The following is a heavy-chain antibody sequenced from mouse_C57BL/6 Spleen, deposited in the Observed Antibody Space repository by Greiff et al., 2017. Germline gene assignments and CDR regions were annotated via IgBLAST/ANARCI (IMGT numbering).Heavy chain of an antibody. J-gene: IGHJ4*01. CDR3: AREGGYYRMDY. Sequence: QVQLQQPGAELVKPGASVKMSCKASGYTFTSYWITWVKQRPGQGLEWIGDIFPGSGSTNYNEKFKCKATLTVATSSSTAYMQLSSLTSEDSAVYYCAREGGYYRMDYWGQGTSVTVSS. V-gene: IGHV1-55*01. CDR2: IFPGSGST. CDR1: GYTFTSYW. D-gene: IGHD2-3*01.